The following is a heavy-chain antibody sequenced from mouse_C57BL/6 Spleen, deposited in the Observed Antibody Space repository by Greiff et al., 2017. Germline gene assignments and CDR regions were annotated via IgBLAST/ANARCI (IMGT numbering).Heavy chain of an antibody. D-gene: IGHD1-1*01. V-gene: IGHV1-43*01. CDR2: INPSTGGT. CDR3: ARTGGYGSHFDY. Sequence: VQLQQSGPELVKPGASVKISCKASGYSFTGYYMHWVKQSSDKSLEWIGEINPSTGGTSYNQKFKGKAPLTVDKSSSTAYMQLKSLTSEDSAFYYCARTGGYGSHFDYWGQGTTLTVSS. J-gene: IGHJ2*01. CDR1: GYSFTGYY.